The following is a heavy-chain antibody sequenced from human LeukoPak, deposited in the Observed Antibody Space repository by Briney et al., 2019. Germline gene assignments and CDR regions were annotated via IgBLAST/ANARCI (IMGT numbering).Heavy chain of an antibody. J-gene: IGHJ4*02. CDR2: MYTSGST. V-gene: IGHV4-4*07. D-gene: IGHD4-17*01. CDR3: AREGGPGGDYGSIDS. Sequence: SETLSLTCSVSGGSISSYYWSWIRQPAGKQQEWIGRMYTSGSTSYNPSPKSRITMSADTYKNQFSLKLTSVTAADTSAYYCAREGGPGGDYGSIDSWGQGTLVTVSS. CDR1: GGSISSYY.